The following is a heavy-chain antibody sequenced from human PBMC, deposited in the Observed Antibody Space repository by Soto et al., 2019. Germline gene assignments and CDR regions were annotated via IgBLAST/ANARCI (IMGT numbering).Heavy chain of an antibody. CDR2: LYDVDGT. CDR3: ASWHEREHAYDV. Sequence: DVQLVESGGGLIQPGESLRLSCAAFGLTVSGKKYVAWVRQAPGKGLEWVSALYDVDGTYYADSVKGRFTTSRDSSKTIVYLQMNGLRPDDTAVYYCASWHEREHAYDVWGQGTTVTVSS. CDR1: GLTVSGKKY. J-gene: IGHJ3*01. D-gene: IGHD1-1*01. V-gene: IGHV3-53*01.